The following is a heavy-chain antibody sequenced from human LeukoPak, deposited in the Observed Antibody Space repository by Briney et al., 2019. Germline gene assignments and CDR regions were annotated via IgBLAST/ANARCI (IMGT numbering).Heavy chain of an antibody. J-gene: IGHJ4*02. Sequence: GGSLRLSCAASGYSFSLYGMNWVRQAPGKGLEWVASISRSSTYTLYGDAVKGRFTISRDDTTNSVHLQMNSLGPEDTAVYYCARVTYTYVFDFWGQGTLLTVSS. D-gene: IGHD3-16*01. V-gene: IGHV3-21*01. CDR3: ARVTYTYVFDF. CDR2: ISRSSTYT. CDR1: GYSFSLYG.